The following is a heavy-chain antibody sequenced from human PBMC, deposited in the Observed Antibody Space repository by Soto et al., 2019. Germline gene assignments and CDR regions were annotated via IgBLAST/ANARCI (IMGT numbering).Heavy chain of an antibody. CDR3: AKDRGTASHYFDY. CDR1: GFTFDDYT. J-gene: IGHJ4*02. V-gene: IGHV3-43*01. Sequence: GGSLRLSCAASGFTFDDYTMHWVRQAPGKGLEWVSLISWDGGSTYYADSVKGRFTISRDNSKNSLYPQMNSLRTEDTALYYCAKDRGTASHYFDYWGQGTLVTVSS. D-gene: IGHD3-16*01. CDR2: ISWDGGST.